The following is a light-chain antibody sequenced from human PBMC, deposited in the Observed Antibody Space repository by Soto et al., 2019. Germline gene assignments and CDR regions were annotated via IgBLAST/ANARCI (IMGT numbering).Light chain of an antibody. CDR3: QQYGSSPRP. CDR2: GAS. V-gene: IGKV3-20*01. J-gene: IGKJ1*01. CDR1: QSVSSSY. Sequence: EIVLTQSPGTLSLSPGERATLSCRASQSVSSSYLAWYQQKPGQAPMLLIYGASSRSTGIPDRFSGIRSGTDFPLTISRLEPEDFEVYSCQQYGSSPRPFGQGTKVEIK.